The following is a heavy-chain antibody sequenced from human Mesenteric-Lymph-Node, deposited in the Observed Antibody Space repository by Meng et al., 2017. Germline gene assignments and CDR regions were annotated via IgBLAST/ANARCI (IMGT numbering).Heavy chain of an antibody. CDR1: GSTLTQLS. D-gene: IGHD4-23*01. Sequence: VQLLQSGAEGKKPGSSVKFSCKVSGSTLTQLSMHWVRQAPGQGHEWIGGLDPEDGETISAQKFQARVTMTEDTSPDTAYMELSSLRSEDTAVLSCATLLYGGNFIDYWGQGTPVTVSS. CDR2: LDPEDGET. CDR3: ATLLYGGNFIDY. J-gene: IGHJ4*02. V-gene: IGHV1-24*01.